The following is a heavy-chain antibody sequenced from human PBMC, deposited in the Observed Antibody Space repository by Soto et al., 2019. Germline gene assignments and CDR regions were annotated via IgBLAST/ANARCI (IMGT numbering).Heavy chain of an antibody. CDR3: ARDRTAASADY. CDR1: GFTFSSYG. Sequence: GGSLRLSCAASGFTFSSYGMHWVRQVPGKGLVWVSHINNDGSSTTYADSVKGRFSISRDNAKNTLYLQMNSLRAEDTAVYHCARDRTAASADYWGQGTLVTVSS. CDR2: INNDGSST. D-gene: IGHD6-13*01. V-gene: IGHV3-74*01. J-gene: IGHJ4*02.